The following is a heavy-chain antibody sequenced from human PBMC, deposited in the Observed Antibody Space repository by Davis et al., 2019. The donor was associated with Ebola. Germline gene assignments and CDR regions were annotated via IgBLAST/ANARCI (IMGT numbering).Heavy chain of an antibody. CDR2: ITYDGSNT. CDR1: GFIFSSFG. J-gene: IGHJ4*02. Sequence: PGGSLRLSCAASGFIFSSFGMHWVRQAPGKGLEWVSLITYDGSNTYYADSLKGRITISRDNSKNTRYLQVESLSDEDTAVYFCGIDRSPLAVRNQGRVVDAWGRGTPVTVSS. D-gene: IGHD6-19*01. V-gene: IGHV3-30*03. CDR3: GIDRSPLAVRNQGRVVDA.